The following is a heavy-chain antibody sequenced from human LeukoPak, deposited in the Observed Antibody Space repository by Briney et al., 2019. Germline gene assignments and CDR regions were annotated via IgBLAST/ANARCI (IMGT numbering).Heavy chain of an antibody. J-gene: IGHJ6*02. Sequence: PGGSLXLSCAASGFTFSDXYMSWIRXAPGKXLEWVXYXXSSGSTIYYADSVKGRFTISRDNAKNSLYLQMNSLRAEDTAVYYCARDITMVRGVIHYYGMDVWGQGTTVTVSS. D-gene: IGHD3-10*01. CDR3: ARDITMVRGVIHYYGMDV. V-gene: IGHV3-11*01. CDR2: XXSSGSTI. CDR1: GFTFSDXY.